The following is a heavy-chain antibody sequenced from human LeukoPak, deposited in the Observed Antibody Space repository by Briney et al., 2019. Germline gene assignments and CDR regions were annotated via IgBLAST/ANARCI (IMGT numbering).Heavy chain of an antibody. CDR2: ITSSSSYI. D-gene: IGHD4-23*01. CDR3: ARDGDTVLTRGYYYYMDV. CDR1: GFTFSSYT. V-gene: IGHV3-21*01. Sequence: GGSLRLSCAASGFTFSSYTMNWVRQAPGKGLEWVSSITSSSSYIYYADSVKGRFTISRDNARNSLYLQMNSLRAEDTALYYCARDGDTVLTRGYYYYMDVWGKGTTVTVSS. J-gene: IGHJ6*03.